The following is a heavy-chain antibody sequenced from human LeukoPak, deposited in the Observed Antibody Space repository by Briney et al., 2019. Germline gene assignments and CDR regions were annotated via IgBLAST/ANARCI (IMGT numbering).Heavy chain of an antibody. Sequence: ASVKVSCKASGYTFFNYAIHWVRQAPGQRLERMGWINTRNGNTYYSQEFQGRVTITRDTSASTAYMELSSLRSEDMAVYYCAKDSGAGWYEFQWGQGTLVTVSS. J-gene: IGHJ4*02. CDR3: AKDSGAGWYEFQ. CDR1: GYTFFNYA. CDR2: INTRNGNT. V-gene: IGHV1-3*03. D-gene: IGHD6-19*01.